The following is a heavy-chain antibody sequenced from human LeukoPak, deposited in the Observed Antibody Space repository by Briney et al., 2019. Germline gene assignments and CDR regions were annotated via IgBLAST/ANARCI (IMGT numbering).Heavy chain of an antibody. J-gene: IGHJ4*02. CDR1: GFTFTNAW. CDR2: TVGGGDGT. Sequence: PGGSLRLSCAASGFTFTNAWMNWVRQAPGKGLEWVAVTVGGGDGTYYADSVKGRFTISRDNSNNTLYLQMDSLRAEDTAVYYCAKLTTSWGQGTLVTVSS. CDR3: AKLTTS. V-gene: IGHV3-23*01. D-gene: IGHD4-11*01.